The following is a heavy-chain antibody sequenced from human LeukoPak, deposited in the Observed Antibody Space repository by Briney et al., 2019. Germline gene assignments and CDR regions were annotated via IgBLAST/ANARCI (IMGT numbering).Heavy chain of an antibody. CDR2: ISANNGNT. J-gene: IGHJ6*03. Sequence: ASVKVSCKASGGTFSSYAISWMRQAPGQGLEWMGWISANNGNTNYAQKLQGRVTMTTDTSTSTAYMELRSLRSDDTAVYYCARVGGYDFWSGYFDYYYYMDVWGKGTTVTVSS. CDR3: ARVGGYDFWSGYFDYYYYMDV. D-gene: IGHD3-3*01. V-gene: IGHV1-18*01. CDR1: GGTFSSYA.